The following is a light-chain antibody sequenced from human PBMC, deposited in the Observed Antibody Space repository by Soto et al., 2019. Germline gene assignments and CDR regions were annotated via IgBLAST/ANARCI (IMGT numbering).Light chain of an antibody. Sequence: DIVMTQSPDSLAVSLGERATINCKSSQSVLYTSNNNNQVAWYQQKPGQPPKLLIYRASTRESGVPDRVSGSGSRTDLTLTISSLQAEDVAVYYCQQYYTIPLTFGGGTKVEIK. CDR1: QSVLYTSNNNNQ. V-gene: IGKV4-1*01. J-gene: IGKJ4*01. CDR2: RAS. CDR3: QQYYTIPLT.